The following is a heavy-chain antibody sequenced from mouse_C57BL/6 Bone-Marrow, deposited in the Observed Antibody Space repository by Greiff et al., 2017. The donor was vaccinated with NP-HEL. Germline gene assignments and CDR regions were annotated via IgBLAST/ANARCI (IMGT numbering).Heavy chain of an antibody. Sequence: QVHVQQSGAELARPVASVQLSCTASGYTFTSYGLSWVKQRTVPGLEWIGEIYPRSGNTYYNEKFKGKATLTADKSSSTAYIELRSLTSEDSAVYFCARNPHYYGSSPFDYWGQGTTLTVSS. CDR2: IYPRSGNT. V-gene: IGHV1-81*01. CDR3: ARNPHYYGSSPFDY. D-gene: IGHD1-1*01. CDR1: GYTFTSYG. J-gene: IGHJ2*01.